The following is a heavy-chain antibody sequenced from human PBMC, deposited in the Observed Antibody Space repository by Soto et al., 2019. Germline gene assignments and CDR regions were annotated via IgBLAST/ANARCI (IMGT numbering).Heavy chain of an antibody. CDR2: IIPILGIA. D-gene: IGHD3-22*01. Sequence: QVPLVQSGAEVKKPGSSVKVSCKASGGTFSSYTISWVRQAPGQGLEWMGRIIPILGIANYAQKFQGRVTITADKSTRTAYMELSSLRSEDTAVYYCARDPLTMIALGDIWGQGTMVTVSS. J-gene: IGHJ3*02. V-gene: IGHV1-69*08. CDR3: ARDPLTMIALGDI. CDR1: GGTFSSYT.